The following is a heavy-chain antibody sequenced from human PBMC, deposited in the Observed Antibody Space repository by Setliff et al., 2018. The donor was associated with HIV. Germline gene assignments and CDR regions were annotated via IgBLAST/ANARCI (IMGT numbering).Heavy chain of an antibody. J-gene: IGHJ3*02. Sequence: SVKVSCKASGYNFTGYHIHWVRQAPGQGLEWMGWDNPDNVVLKSAQKFQGRVTMTRDTSINTAYMELSSLKSDDTAVYYCASPSFWGSGARNIDAFDMWGQGTLVTVSS. V-gene: IGHV1-2*02. CDR3: ASPSFWGSGARNIDAFDM. CDR1: GYNFTGYH. D-gene: IGHD7-27*01. CDR2: DNPDNVVL.